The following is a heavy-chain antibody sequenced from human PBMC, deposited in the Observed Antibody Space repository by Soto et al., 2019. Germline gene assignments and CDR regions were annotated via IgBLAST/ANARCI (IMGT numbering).Heavy chain of an antibody. V-gene: IGHV3-30*18. CDR1: GFTFSSYG. CDR2: ISYDGSNK. Sequence: GGSLRLSCAASGFTFSSYGMHWVRQAPGKGLEWVAVISYDGSNKYYADSVKGRFTISRDNSKNTLYLQMNSLRAEDTAVYYCAKVKYDSGSYYSDYWGQGTLVTVSS. CDR3: AKVKYDSGSYYSDY. D-gene: IGHD1-26*01. J-gene: IGHJ4*02.